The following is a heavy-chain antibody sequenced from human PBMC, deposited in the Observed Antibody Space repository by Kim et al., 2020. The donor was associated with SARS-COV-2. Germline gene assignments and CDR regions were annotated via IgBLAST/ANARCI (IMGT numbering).Heavy chain of an antibody. D-gene: IGHD6-19*01. V-gene: IGHV4-34*01. J-gene: IGHJ3*02. Sequence: NYNPSLKSRITLSLEPKNQFSLKLNSVTAADTAVYYCARGSVARDDAFDMWGPGTMVTVSS. CDR3: ARGSVARDDAFDM.